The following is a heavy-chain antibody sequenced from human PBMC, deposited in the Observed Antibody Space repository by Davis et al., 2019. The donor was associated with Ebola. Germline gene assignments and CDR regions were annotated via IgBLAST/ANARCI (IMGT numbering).Heavy chain of an antibody. J-gene: IGHJ4*02. Sequence: GESLKISCAASGFTFSGSAMHWVRQASGKGLEWVGRIRSKANSYATAYAASVKGRFTISRDDSKNTAYLQMNSLKTEDTAVYYCTSHDYGEENDYWGQGTLVTVSS. CDR1: GFTFSGSA. CDR2: IRSKANSYAT. V-gene: IGHV3-73*01. CDR3: TSHDYGEENDY. D-gene: IGHD4-17*01.